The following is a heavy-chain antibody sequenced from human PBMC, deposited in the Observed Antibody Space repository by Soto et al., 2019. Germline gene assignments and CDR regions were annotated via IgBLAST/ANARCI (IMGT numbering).Heavy chain of an antibody. CDR3: AAQNNGFESPFDY. J-gene: IGHJ4*02. CDR1: GFSISGYY. CDR2: IYYSGITTT. Sequence: SETLSLTCTVSGFSISGYYWTWIRQAPGKGREWIASIYYSGITTTTSNPSLMSRVTMSADTSKNQLSLKLSSETAADTAVYYCAAQNNGFESPFDYWGQGILVTVSS. V-gene: IGHV4-59*08. D-gene: IGHD5-12*01.